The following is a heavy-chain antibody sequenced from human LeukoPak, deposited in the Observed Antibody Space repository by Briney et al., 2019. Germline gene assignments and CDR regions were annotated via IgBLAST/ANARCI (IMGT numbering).Heavy chain of an antibody. CDR3: ATARDYGDSSGYSFDP. J-gene: IGHJ5*02. CDR1: GYALTDQA. CDR2: NDLEDEEV. V-gene: IGHV1-24*01. Sequence: ASVTVSCKVPGYALTDQAMNWVRQPPGQGLEWMGGNDLEDEEVVSAQTFQVRLTMTEARSTATASMELAGLTSEDTAIYYCATARDYGDSSGYSFDPWGQGTLVTVS. D-gene: IGHD3-22*01.